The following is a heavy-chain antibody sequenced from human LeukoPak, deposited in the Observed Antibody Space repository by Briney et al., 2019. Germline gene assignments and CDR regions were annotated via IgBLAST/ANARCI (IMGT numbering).Heavy chain of an antibody. CDR2: ISYSGST. J-gene: IGHJ4*02. CDR1: GGSISSYY. V-gene: IGHV4-59*08. Sequence: SETLSLTCTVSGGSISSYYWSWIRQPPGKGLEWIGYISYSGSTNFNPSLKSRVTISVDTSTNQFSLKLTSVTAADTAVYYCTTLRRGSSGWYNGFDYWGQGTLVTVSS. D-gene: IGHD6-19*01. CDR3: TTLRRGSSGWYNGFDY.